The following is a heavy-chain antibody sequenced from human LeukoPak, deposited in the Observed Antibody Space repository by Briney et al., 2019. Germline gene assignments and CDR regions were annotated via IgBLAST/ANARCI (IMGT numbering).Heavy chain of an antibody. CDR3: ARVPSYDFWSGYWGYYYYYMDV. CDR1: GGTFSSYA. Sequence: GSSVKVSCKASGGTFSSYAISWVRQAPGQGLEWMGGIIPIFGTANYAQKFQGRVTITADKSTSTAYMELSGLRSEDTAVYYCARVPSYDFWSGYWGYYYYYMDVWGKGTTVTVSS. J-gene: IGHJ6*03. D-gene: IGHD3-3*01. CDR2: IIPIFGTA. V-gene: IGHV1-69*06.